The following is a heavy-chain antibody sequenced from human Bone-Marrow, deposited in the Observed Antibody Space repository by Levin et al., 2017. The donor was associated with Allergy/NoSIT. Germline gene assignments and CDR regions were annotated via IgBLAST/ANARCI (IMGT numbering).Heavy chain of an antibody. D-gene: IGHD3-22*01. CDR2: ISPNSGGT. CDR3: SRRPHYYDSSGYYGSHAFDI. V-gene: IGHV1-2*02. CDR1: GYSFTGFY. Sequence: GESLKISCKASGYSFTGFYLHWIRQAPRQGLEWVGWISPNSGGTNYAQKFQGRVTMSRDTSISTAYMELSRLRSDDTAVYYWSRRPHYYDSSGYYGSHAFDIWGQGTMVTVSS. J-gene: IGHJ3*02.